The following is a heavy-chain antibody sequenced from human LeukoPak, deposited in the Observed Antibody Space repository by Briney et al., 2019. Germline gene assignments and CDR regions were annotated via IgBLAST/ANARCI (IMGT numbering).Heavy chain of an antibody. V-gene: IGHV3-48*04. CDR2: ISSSSSTI. J-gene: IGHJ5*02. Sequence: PGGSLRLSCAASGFTFSNYSMNWVRQAPGKGLEWVSYISSSSSTIYYADSVKGRFTISRDNAKNSLYLQMNSLRAEDTAVYYCARALGLQGDWFDPWGQGTLVTVSS. CDR3: ARALGLQGDWFDP. CDR1: GFTFSNYS. D-gene: IGHD3-16*01.